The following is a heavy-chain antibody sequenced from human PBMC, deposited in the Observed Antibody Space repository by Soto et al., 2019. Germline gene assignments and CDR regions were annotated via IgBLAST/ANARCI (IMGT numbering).Heavy chain of an antibody. Sequence: QVQLVQSGAEVKKPGASVKVSCKASGYTFTSYGISWVRQAPGQGLEWMGWISAHNGNKKYAQKIQGRGTLTTDTSTTTAYMELRSLRSDDTAAYSCATEPSYVDHCCQGTLVTVSS. V-gene: IGHV1-18*01. J-gene: IGHJ4*02. CDR3: ATEPSYVDH. CDR2: ISAHNGNK. CDR1: GYTFTSYG.